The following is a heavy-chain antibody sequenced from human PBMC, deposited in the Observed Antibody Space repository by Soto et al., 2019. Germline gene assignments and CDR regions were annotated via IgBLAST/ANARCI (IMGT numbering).Heavy chain of an antibody. CDR3: ARDLKTIDY. J-gene: IGHJ4*02. Sequence: PGGSLRLSCSASGFTCSRHGMPWSRQAPGKGLGWVAVIWYDGSNKYYADPVKGRFTISRDNSKNTLYLQMNSLRAEDTAVYYCARDLKTIDYWGQGTLVTVSS. V-gene: IGHV3-33*01. CDR2: IWYDGSNK. CDR1: GFTCSRHG.